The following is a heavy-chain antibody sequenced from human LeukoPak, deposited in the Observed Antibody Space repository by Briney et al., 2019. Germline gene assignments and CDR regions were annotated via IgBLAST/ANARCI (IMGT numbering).Heavy chain of an antibody. V-gene: IGHV1-24*01. CDR3: ARLGPAYCGGDCYPP. CDR2: FDPEDGET. Sequence: GASVKVSCKVSGNTLAESVMHWVRQAPGKGLEWMGGFDPEDGETIYAEKFQGRVTMTEDTSTDIAYMELNSLISEDTAVYYCARLGPAYCGGDCYPPWGQGTLVTVSS. CDR1: GNTLAESV. D-gene: IGHD2-21*02. J-gene: IGHJ4*02.